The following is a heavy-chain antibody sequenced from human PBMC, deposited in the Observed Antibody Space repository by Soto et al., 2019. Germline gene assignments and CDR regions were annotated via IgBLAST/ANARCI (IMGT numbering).Heavy chain of an antibody. Sequence: QVQLVESGGGVVQPGRSLRLSCAASGFTFSSYAMHWVRQAPGKGLEWVAVISYDGSNKYYADSVKGRFTISRDNSKNTLYLQINSLRAEDTAVYYCASGTERIAAREDYWGQGTLVTVSS. D-gene: IGHD6-13*01. J-gene: IGHJ4*02. CDR1: GFTFSSYA. CDR3: ASGTERIAAREDY. CDR2: ISYDGSNK. V-gene: IGHV3-30-3*01.